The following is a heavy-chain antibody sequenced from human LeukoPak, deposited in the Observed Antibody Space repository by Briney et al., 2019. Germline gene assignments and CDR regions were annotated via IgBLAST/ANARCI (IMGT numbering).Heavy chain of an antibody. CDR3: AREIDNYGDYEAFDI. CDR1: GGSISSYY. Sequence: SETLPLTCTVSGGSISSYYWSWIRQPAGKGLEWIGRIYTSGSTNYNPSLKSRVTMSVDTSKNQFSLKLSSVTAADTAVYYCAREIDNYGDYEAFDIWGQGTMVTVSS. D-gene: IGHD4-17*01. V-gene: IGHV4-4*07. CDR2: IYTSGST. J-gene: IGHJ3*02.